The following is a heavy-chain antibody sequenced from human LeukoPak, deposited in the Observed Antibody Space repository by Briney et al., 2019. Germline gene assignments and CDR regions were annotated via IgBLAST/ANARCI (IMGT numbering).Heavy chain of an antibody. Sequence: ASVKVSCKVYGYTFTDYYMHWVQQAPGKGLEWMGLVDPEDGETIYAEKFQGRVTITADTSTDTAYMELSSLRSEDTAVYYCELTGQFDYWGQGTLVTVAS. CDR3: ELTGQFDY. CDR2: VDPEDGET. J-gene: IGHJ4*02. D-gene: IGHD7-27*01. V-gene: IGHV1-69-2*01. CDR1: GYTFTDYY.